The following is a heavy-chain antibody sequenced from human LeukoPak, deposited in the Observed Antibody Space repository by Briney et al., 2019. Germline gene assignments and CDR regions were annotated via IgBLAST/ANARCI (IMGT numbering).Heavy chain of an antibody. J-gene: IGHJ4*02. V-gene: IGHV3-30*02. Sequence: PGGSLRLSCAASGFTFSSYGMHWVRQAPGKGLEWVAFIRYDGSNKYYADSVKGRFTISRDNSKNTLYLQMNSLRSDDTAVHYCAREAPFSGSYYPPHFDYWGQGTLVTVSS. CDR2: IRYDGSNK. CDR3: AREAPFSGSYYPPHFDY. CDR1: GFTFSSYG. D-gene: IGHD1-26*01.